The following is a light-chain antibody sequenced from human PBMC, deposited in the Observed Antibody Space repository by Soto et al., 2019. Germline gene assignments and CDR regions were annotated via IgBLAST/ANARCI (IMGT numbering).Light chain of an antibody. Sequence: IQMTQSSSTLSASVGDSVTITCRASHNIAKWLAWYQQKPGRAPRLLIYDASTLQTGVPSRFSGSGSGTEFTLTITGLRPDDFATYYCQHLDTNWPFGQGTKVEIK. J-gene: IGKJ1*01. CDR1: HNIAKW. V-gene: IGKV1-5*01. CDR2: DAS. CDR3: QHLDTNWP.